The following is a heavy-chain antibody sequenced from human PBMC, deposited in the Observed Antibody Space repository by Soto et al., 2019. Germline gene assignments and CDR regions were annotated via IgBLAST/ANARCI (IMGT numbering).Heavy chain of an antibody. CDR3: ARDREWNWYFDY. J-gene: IGHJ4*02. D-gene: IGHD1-7*01. CDR1: GYTFTSYA. V-gene: IGHV1-3*01. CDR2: INAGNGNT. Sequence: ASVKVSCKXSGYTFTSYAMHWARQAPGQRLEWMGWINAGNGNTKYSQKFQGRVTITRDTSASTAYMELSSLRSEDTAVYYCARDREWNWYFDYWGQGTLVTVSS.